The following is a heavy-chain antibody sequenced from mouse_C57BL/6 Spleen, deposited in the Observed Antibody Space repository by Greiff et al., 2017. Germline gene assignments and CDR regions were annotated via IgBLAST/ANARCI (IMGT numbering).Heavy chain of an antibody. V-gene: IGHV3-6*01. CDR1: GYSITSGYY. CDR3: ARPDSSMAMDY. J-gene: IGHJ4*01. CDR2: ISYDGSN. D-gene: IGHD3-2*01. Sequence: ESGPGLVKPSQSLSLTCSVTGYSITSGYYWNWIRQYPGNKLEWIGYISYDGSNNYNPSLKNRISITRDTYKNQFFLKLNSVTTEDTATYYCARPDSSMAMDYWGQGTSVTVSS.